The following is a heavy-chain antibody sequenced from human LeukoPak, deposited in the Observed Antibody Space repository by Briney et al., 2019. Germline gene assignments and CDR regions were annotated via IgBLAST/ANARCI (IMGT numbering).Heavy chain of an antibody. Sequence: GGSLRLSCAASGFTFSSYSMNWVRQAPGKGLEWVSYISSSSSTIYYADSVKGRFTISRDNAKNSLYLQMNSLRDEDTAVYYCARDHSSGWYRTDFDYWGQGTLVTASS. V-gene: IGHV3-48*02. CDR1: GFTFSSYS. CDR2: ISSSSSTI. J-gene: IGHJ4*02. D-gene: IGHD6-19*01. CDR3: ARDHSSGWYRTDFDY.